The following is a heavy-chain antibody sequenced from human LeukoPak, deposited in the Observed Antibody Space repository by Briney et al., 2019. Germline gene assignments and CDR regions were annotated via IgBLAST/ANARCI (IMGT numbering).Heavy chain of an antibody. V-gene: IGHV3-66*01. CDR2: IYASGNT. CDR3: AKDRFGWDNEQDYYDSSGYYYHYYFDY. Sequence: PGGSLRLSCAASGFTVSSNYMSWVRQAPGKGLEWVSVIYASGNTYYTDSVKGRFTISRDNSKNTLYLQMNSLRAEDTAVYYCAKDRFGWDNEQDYYDSSGYYYHYYFDYWGQGTLVTVSS. J-gene: IGHJ4*02. D-gene: IGHD3-22*01. CDR1: GFTVSSNY.